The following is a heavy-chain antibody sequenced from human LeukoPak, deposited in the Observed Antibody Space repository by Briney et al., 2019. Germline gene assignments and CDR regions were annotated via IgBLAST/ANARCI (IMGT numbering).Heavy chain of an antibody. D-gene: IGHD4-11*01. CDR3: ASGLMTTVSH. J-gene: IGHJ4*02. CDR2: IYYSGST. V-gene: IGHV4-39*07. CDR1: GGSISSSSYY. Sequence: SETLSLTCTVSGGSISSSSYYWGWIRQPPGKGLEWIGSIYYSGSTNYNPSLKSRVTISVDTSKNQFSLKLSSVTAADTAVYYCASGLMTTVSHWGQGTLVTVSS.